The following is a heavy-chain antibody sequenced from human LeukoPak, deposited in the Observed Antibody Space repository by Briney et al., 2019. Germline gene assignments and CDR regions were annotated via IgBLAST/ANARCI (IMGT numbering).Heavy chain of an antibody. Sequence: GGSLRLSCAASGFTFSSYGMHWVRQAPGKGLEWVAFIRYDGSNKYYADSVKGRFTISRDNSKNTLYLQMNSLRAEDTAVYYCAKEPQIAAAGHDAFDIWGQGTMVTVSS. CDR2: IRYDGSNK. V-gene: IGHV3-30*02. D-gene: IGHD6-13*01. J-gene: IGHJ3*02. CDR1: GFTFSSYG. CDR3: AKEPQIAAAGHDAFDI.